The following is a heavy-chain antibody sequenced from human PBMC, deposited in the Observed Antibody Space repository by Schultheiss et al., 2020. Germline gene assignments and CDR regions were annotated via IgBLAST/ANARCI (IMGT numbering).Heavy chain of an antibody. CDR1: GGSISSYY. V-gene: IGHV4-59*06. CDR2: IYDSGTT. Sequence: SETLSLTCTVSGGSISSYYWSWIRQHPGKGLEWIGNIYDSGTTYYNPSLKSRVTISVDTSKNQFSLKLSSVTAADTAVYYCAREISRWFDPWGQGTLVTVSS. D-gene: IGHD2-2*01. CDR3: AREISRWFDP. J-gene: IGHJ5*02.